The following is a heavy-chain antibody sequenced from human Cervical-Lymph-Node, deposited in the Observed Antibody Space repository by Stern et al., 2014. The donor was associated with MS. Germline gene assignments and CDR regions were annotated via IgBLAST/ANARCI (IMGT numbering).Heavy chain of an antibody. CDR2: IYWDDDT. D-gene: IGHD3-3*01. CDR3: ARTDYSLLSGYSHFDY. V-gene: IGHV2-5*02. Sequence: QVTLKESGPTLVKPTQTLTLTCTFSGFSFTSSRMGVGWIRQPPGKALEWLALIYWDDDTRYSPSLKTRLTITKDHSKSQVVLRLTNMAPEDTGTYYCARTDYSLLSGYSHFDYCGQGAPVTVSS. J-gene: IGHJ4*02. CDR1: GFSFTSSRMG.